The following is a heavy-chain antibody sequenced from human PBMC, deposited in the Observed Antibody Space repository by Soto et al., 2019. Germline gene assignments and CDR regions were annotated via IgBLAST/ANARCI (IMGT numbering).Heavy chain of an antibody. CDR1: GFSLSNARMG. V-gene: IGHV2-26*01. D-gene: IGHD2-2*01. Sequence: QVTLKESGPVLVKPTETLTLTCTVSGFSLSNARMGVSWIRQPPGKALEWLAHIFSNDEKSYSTSLKSRLTISKDTSQSQVVLTRTNMDPVDTATYYCARDGLGYCISTSCNNYYYYGMDVWGQGTTVTVSS. CDR2: IFSNDEK. CDR3: ARDGLGYCISTSCNNYYYYGMDV. J-gene: IGHJ6*02.